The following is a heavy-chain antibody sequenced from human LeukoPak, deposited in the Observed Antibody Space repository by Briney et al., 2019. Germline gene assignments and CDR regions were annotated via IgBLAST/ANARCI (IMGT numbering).Heavy chain of an antibody. D-gene: IGHD5-12*01. CDR1: GFTFSSYA. J-gene: IGHJ4*02. CDR2: ISGSGDST. V-gene: IGHV3-23*01. Sequence: PGGSLRLSCAASGFTFSSYAMSWVRQAPGKGLEWVSAISGSGDSTYYADSVKGRFTISRDNSKSTLYLQMNSLRAEDTAVYYCAKDSRAYSGYDSNDYWGQGTLVTVSS. CDR3: AKDSRAYSGYDSNDY.